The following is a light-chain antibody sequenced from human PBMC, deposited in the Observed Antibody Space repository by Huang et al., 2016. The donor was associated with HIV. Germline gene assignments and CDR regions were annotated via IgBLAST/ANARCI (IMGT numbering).Light chain of an antibody. Sequence: EIVLTQSPATLSLSPGERATLSCMANQSVSTYLAWYQHKPGQAPRLLIYDASNRATAIPARFSGSGSGTDFTLTISSLEPEDFAVYYCQQRSNWPPITFGQGTRLEIK. CDR2: DAS. V-gene: IGKV3-11*01. CDR3: QQRSNWPPIT. J-gene: IGKJ5*01. CDR1: QSVSTY.